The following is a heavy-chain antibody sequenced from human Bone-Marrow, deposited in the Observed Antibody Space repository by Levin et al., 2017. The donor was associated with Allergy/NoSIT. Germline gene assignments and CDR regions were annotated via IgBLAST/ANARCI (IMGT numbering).Heavy chain of an antibody. D-gene: IGHD5-24*01. CDR2: INPRDAQT. CDR3: ARDWDGFNILDY. Sequence: PRASVKVSCKASGYTFTSFNMHWVRQAPGQGLEWMGIINPRDAQTSYAQKFQGRVSMTRDTSTSTVYMELSSLRSEDRAVYYCARDWDGFNILDYWGQGTLVTVSP. CDR1: GYTFTSFN. J-gene: IGHJ4*02. V-gene: IGHV1-46*01.